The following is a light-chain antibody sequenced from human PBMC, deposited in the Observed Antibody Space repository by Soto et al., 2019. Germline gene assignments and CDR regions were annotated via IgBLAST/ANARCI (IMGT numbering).Light chain of an antibody. J-gene: IGLJ2*01. Sequence: QSVLTQPPSVSGTPGQRVTISCSGSSSNIETNLVHWYQHLPGASPRLLIYNNDQRPSGVPDRFSASKSGTSASLAISGLRSVDEADYYRTATHDRLTGTVFGGGTKLTVL. CDR1: SSNIETNL. CDR2: NND. CDR3: TATHDRLTGTV. V-gene: IGLV1-47*02.